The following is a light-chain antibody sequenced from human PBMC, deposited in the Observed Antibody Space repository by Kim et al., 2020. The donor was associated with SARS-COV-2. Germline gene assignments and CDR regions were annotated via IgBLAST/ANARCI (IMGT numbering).Light chain of an antibody. J-gene: IGKJ2*03. CDR1: QSVSSSY. CDR2: GAS. CDR3: QQYGSSPSYS. V-gene: IGKV3-20*01. Sequence: SPGERATLPGRASQSVSSSYLAWYQQKPGQAPRLLIYGASSRATGIPDRFSGSGSGTDFTLTISRLEPEDFAVYYCQQYGSSPSYSFGQGTKLEI.